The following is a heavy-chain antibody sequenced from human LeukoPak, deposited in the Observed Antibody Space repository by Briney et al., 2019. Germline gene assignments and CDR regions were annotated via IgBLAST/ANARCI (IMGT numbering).Heavy chain of an antibody. V-gene: IGHV1-2*02. D-gene: IGHD2-21*02. Sequence: ASVKVSCKASGYTLTGYYIHWVRQAPGQGLEWVGWVNPYSGASNHAQKFQGRVTMTRDTPINTAYLELTRLKSDDTAVYYCARGLYCGGDCLGQYYYGMDVWGQGTTVTVSS. J-gene: IGHJ6*02. CDR2: VNPYSGAS. CDR1: GYTLTGYY. CDR3: ARGLYCGGDCLGQYYYGMDV.